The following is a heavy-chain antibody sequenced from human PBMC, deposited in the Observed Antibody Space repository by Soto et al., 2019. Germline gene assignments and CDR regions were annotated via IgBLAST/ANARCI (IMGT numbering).Heavy chain of an antibody. CDR1: GYTFTSYA. V-gene: IGHV1-3*01. CDR3: ARDRAMVAATHWFDP. D-gene: IGHD2-15*01. CDR2: INAGNGNT. Sequence: ASVKVSCKASGYTFTSYAMHWVRQAPGQRLERMGWINAGNGNTKYSQKFQGRVTITRDTSASTAYMELSSLRSEDTAVYYCARDRAMVAATHWFDPWGQGTLVTVSS. J-gene: IGHJ5*02.